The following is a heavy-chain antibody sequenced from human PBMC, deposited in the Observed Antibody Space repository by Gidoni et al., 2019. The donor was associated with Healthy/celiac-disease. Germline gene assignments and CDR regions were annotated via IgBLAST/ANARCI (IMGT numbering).Heavy chain of an antibody. J-gene: IGHJ4*02. CDR2: ISGSGGST. CDR1: GFTFSSYA. CDR3: AKFSIFGVVTASYFDY. D-gene: IGHD3-3*01. Sequence: EVQLLESGGGLVQPGGSLRLSCAASGFTFSSYAMSWVRQAPGQGLEWVSAISGSGGSTYYADSVKGRFTISRDNSKNTLYLQMNSLRAEDTAVYYCAKFSIFGVVTASYFDYWGQGTLVTVSS. V-gene: IGHV3-23*01.